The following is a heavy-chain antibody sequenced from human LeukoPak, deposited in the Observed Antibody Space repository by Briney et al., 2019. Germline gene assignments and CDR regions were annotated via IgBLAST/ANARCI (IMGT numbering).Heavy chain of an antibody. CDR2: IYPGDSDT. J-gene: IGHJ4*02. V-gene: IGHV5-51*01. D-gene: IGHD4-17*01. Sequence: GGSLQISCKGSGYHFTSYWIGWARQMPGKGLEWMGIIYPGDSDTRYSPSFQGQVTISADKSISTAYLQWSSLKASDTAMYYCASTLGTVTTMYFDYWGQGTLVTVSS. CDR1: GYHFTSYW. CDR3: ASTLGTVTTMYFDY.